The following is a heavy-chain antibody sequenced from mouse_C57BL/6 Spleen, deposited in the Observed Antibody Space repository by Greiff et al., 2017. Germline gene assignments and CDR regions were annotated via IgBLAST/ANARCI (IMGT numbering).Heavy chain of an antibody. V-gene: IGHV3-1*01. Sequence: VQLKESGPGMVKPSQSLSLTCTVTGYSITSCYDWHWIRHFPGNKLEWMGYISYSGSTNYNPSLKSRISITHDTSKNHFFLKLNSVTTEDTATYYCARDYGSSYGGYFDVWGTGTTVTVSS. CDR3: ARDYGSSYGGYFDV. CDR1: GYSITSCYD. CDR2: ISYSGST. J-gene: IGHJ1*03. D-gene: IGHD1-1*01.